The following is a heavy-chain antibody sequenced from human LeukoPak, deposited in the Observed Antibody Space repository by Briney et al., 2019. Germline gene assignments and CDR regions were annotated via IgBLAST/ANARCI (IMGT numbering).Heavy chain of an antibody. CDR3: ARGYCTSSSCYNDY. CDR1: GFTFSSYA. J-gene: IGHJ4*02. V-gene: IGHV3-30*04. Sequence: GGSLRLSCATSGFTFSSYAFHWVRQAPGKGLEWVATMSFDVNNKYYADSVRGRFTISRDNSKYTLYLQMNSLRAEDTAVYSCARGYCTSSSCYNDYWGQGTLVTVSS. CDR2: MSFDVNNK. D-gene: IGHD2-2*02.